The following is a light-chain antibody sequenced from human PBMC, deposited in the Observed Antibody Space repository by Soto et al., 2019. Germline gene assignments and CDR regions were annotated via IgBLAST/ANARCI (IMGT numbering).Light chain of an antibody. CDR1: QSVSSY. J-gene: IGKJ4*01. CDR3: QHRSN. V-gene: IGKV3-11*01. Sequence: EIVLTQSPATLSLFPGERATLSCRASQSVSSYLAWYQQKPGEAPRLLMYAASNRATGIPARFIGSGSGTAFTLTISSVEPEDFEVYYCQHRSNFGGGTKVEIK. CDR2: AAS.